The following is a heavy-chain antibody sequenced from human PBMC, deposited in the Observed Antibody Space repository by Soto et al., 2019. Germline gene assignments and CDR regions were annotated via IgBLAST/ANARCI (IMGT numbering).Heavy chain of an antibody. CDR1: GYTFTNYA. Sequence: ASVKVSCKASGYTFTNYAIHWVRQAPGQRLEWMGWINAGNGNTKYSQKFQGRVTMTTDTSASTAYMELSSLRSEDTAVYYCARDILFDYWGQGTLVTVSS. J-gene: IGHJ4*02. D-gene: IGHD2-15*01. V-gene: IGHV1-3*01. CDR2: INAGNGNT. CDR3: ARDILFDY.